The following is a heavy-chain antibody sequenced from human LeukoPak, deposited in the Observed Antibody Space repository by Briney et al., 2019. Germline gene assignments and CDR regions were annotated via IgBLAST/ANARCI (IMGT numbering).Heavy chain of an antibody. Sequence: PGGSLRLSCVASGFTFDDYAMHWVRQAPGKGLEWVSGISWNSGNIGYGDSVKGRFTISRDNAKNSLYLQMNSLRAEDMALYYCAKGLYYYDSSGYLTFDYWGQGTLVTVSS. J-gene: IGHJ4*02. D-gene: IGHD3-22*01. CDR2: ISWNSGNI. CDR1: GFTFDDYA. CDR3: AKGLYYYDSSGYLTFDY. V-gene: IGHV3-9*03.